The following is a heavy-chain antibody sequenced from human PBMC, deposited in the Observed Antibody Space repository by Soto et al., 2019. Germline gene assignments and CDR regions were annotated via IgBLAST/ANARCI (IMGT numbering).Heavy chain of an antibody. CDR1: GFTFSGHT. CDR3: ARCMGFDGSGYAFFDP. D-gene: IGHD3-10*01. Sequence: EVQLVESGGGLVKPGGSLRLSCAASGFTFSGHTINWVRQAPGKGLEWVSSVRSSSSYIYYSDSVQGRFTVSRDNAEKSLYLQMHSLRAEDTAIYYCARCMGFDGSGYAFFDPWGQETLVTVSS. J-gene: IGHJ5*02. V-gene: IGHV3-21*01. CDR2: VRSSSSYI.